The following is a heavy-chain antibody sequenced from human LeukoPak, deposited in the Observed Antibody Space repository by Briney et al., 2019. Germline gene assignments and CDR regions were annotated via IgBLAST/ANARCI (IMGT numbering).Heavy chain of an antibody. CDR1: GFTFDDYA. Sequence: GGSLRLSCAASGFTFDDYAMHWVRQAPGKGLEWVSGISWNSGSIGYADSVKGRFTISRDNAKNSLYLQMNSLRAEDTAVYYCAREVRLLLDYWGQGTLVTVSS. CDR3: AREVRLLLDY. J-gene: IGHJ4*02. CDR2: ISWNSGSI. V-gene: IGHV3-9*01. D-gene: IGHD2-21*02.